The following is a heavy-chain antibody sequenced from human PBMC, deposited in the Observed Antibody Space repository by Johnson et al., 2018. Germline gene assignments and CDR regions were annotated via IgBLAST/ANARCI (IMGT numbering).Heavy chain of an antibody. Sequence: VQLVQSGGGVVQPGRSLRLSCAASGFTFSSYAMHWVRPAPGKGLEWVAVISYDGSNKYYADSVTGRFIISRDNSKNTLYLQMKSPRAEDTAVYYCARDVEMATIGDAFDIWGQGTMVTVSS. V-gene: IGHV3-30-3*01. J-gene: IGHJ3*02. CDR1: GFTFSSYA. CDR3: ARDVEMATIGDAFDI. D-gene: IGHD5-24*01. CDR2: ISYDGSNK.